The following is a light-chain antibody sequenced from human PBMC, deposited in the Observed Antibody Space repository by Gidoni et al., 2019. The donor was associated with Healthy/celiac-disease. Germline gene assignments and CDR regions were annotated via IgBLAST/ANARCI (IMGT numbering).Light chain of an antibody. V-gene: IGKV3-20*01. CDR3: QQYGSSPIT. J-gene: IGKJ5*01. CDR2: GAS. Sequence: EIVLTQSPATLSLSPGERATLSCRASQSVSSSYLAWYQQTPGQAPRLLIYGASSRATGIPDRCSGSGSGTDFTLTISRLEPEDFAVYYCQQYGSSPITFGQGTRLEIK. CDR1: QSVSSSY.